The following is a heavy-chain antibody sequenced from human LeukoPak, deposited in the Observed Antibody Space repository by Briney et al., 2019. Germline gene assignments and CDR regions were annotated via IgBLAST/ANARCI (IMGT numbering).Heavy chain of an antibody. CDR3: ARGGIRVLRYFDWFGTVADAFDI. D-gene: IGHD3-9*01. CDR2: ISAYNGNT. J-gene: IGHJ3*02. V-gene: IGHV1-18*01. Sequence: ASVKVSCKASGYTFTSYGISWVRQAPGQGLEWMGWISAYNGNTNYAQKLQGRVTMTTDTSTSTAYMELRSLRSDDTAVYYCARGGIRVLRYFDWFGTVADAFDIWGQGAMVTVSS. CDR1: GYTFTSYG.